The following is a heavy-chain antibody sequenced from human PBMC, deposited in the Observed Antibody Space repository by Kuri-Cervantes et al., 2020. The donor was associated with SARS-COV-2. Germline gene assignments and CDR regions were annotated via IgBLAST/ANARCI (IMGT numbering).Heavy chain of an antibody. V-gene: IGHV3-49*04. CDR1: GFTFGDYA. CDR2: IRSKAYGGTT. CDR3: TTNDFWSGYYFDY. D-gene: IGHD3-3*01. J-gene: IGHJ4*02. Sequence: LSLTFTASGFTFGDYAMSWVRQAPGKGLEWVGFIRSKAYGGTTEYAASVKGRFTISRDDSKSIAYLQMNSLKTEDTAVYYCTTNDFWSGYYFDYWGQGTLVTVSS.